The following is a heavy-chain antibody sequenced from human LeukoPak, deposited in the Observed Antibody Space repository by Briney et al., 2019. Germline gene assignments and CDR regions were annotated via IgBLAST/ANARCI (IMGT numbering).Heavy chain of an antibody. V-gene: IGHV4-4*07. J-gene: IGHJ6*03. CDR2: VYTSGIT. Sequence: SETLSLTCTVSGGFINSYYWSWIRQPAGKGLEWIGRVYTSGITNYNPSLKSRITMSVDTSKNQFSLKLTSVTAADTAAYYCARHNGFDRGYYYYMDVWGKGTTVTVSS. D-gene: IGHD3-9*01. CDR3: ARHNGFDRGYYYYMDV. CDR1: GGFINSYY.